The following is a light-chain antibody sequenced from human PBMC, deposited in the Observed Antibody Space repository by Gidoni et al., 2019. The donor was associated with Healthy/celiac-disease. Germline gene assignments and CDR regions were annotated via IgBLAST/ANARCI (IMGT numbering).Light chain of an antibody. V-gene: IGKV4-1*01. Sequence: DIVVTHSTDSLAVSLGERATINCKSSQSVLYSSNNKNYLACYQQKPGQPPKLLIYWASTRESGVPDRFSGSGSGTDFTLTISSLQAEDVAVYYCQQYYSTPYTFGQGTKLEIK. J-gene: IGKJ2*01. CDR1: QSVLYSSNNKNY. CDR3: QQYYSTPYT. CDR2: WAS.